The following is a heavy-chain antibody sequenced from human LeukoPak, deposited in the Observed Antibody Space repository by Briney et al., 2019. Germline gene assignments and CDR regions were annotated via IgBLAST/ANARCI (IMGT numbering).Heavy chain of an antibody. J-gene: IGHJ5*02. CDR2: IIAANGNT. CDR1: GYTFTAYA. CDR3: ASGPDYYDSGSYLPS. D-gene: IGHD3-10*01. Sequence: ASVKVSCKTSGYTFTAYALHWVRQAPGQRLEWMGWIIAANGNTKYSQKFQGRVTISGDTSGSTAYMEMKSLTYEDTAVYYCASGPDYYDSGSYLPSWGQGTLVTVS. V-gene: IGHV1-3*01.